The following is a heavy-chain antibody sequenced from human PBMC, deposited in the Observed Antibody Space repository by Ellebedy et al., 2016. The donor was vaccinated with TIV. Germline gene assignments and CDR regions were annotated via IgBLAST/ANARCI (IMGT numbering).Heavy chain of an antibody. Sequence: GGSLRLXXAASGFTFSSYWMSWVRQAPGKGLEWVANIKQDGSEKYYADSVKGRFTISRDNSKNTLYLQMNSLRAEDTAVYYCAKDTAMADWGQGTLVTVSS. V-gene: IGHV3-7*01. J-gene: IGHJ4*02. CDR1: GFTFSSYW. CDR3: AKDTAMAD. D-gene: IGHD5-18*01. CDR2: IKQDGSEK.